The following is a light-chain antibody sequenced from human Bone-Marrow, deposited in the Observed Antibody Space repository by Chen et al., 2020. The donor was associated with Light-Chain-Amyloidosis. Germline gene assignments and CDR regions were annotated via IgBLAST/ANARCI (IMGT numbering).Light chain of an antibody. J-gene: IGKJ2*01. CDR3: MQALQTPMYT. V-gene: IGKV2-28*01. Sequence: DIVMTQSPLSLPVTPGEPASISCRSSQSLLYSNGYNYLDWYLQKPGQSPQLLIYLGSNRASGVHDRFSGSGSGTDFTLKISRVEAEDVGVYYCMQALQTPMYTFGQGTKLEIK. CDR2: LGS. CDR1: QSLLYSNGYNY.